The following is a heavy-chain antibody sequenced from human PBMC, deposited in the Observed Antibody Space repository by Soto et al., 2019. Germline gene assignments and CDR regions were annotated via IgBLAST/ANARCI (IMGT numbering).Heavy chain of an antibody. Sequence: PGGSLRLSCAASGFTFSSYSMNWVRQAPGKGLEWVAVICCDRNNIYYADSVKGRFTISRDNSKNTLYLQMNSLRAEDTAVYYCAKNRYSSGWYCFDYWGHGTLVTVSS. D-gene: IGHD6-19*01. J-gene: IGHJ4*01. CDR2: ICCDRNNI. V-gene: IGHV3-33*06. CDR1: GFTFSSYS. CDR3: AKNRYSSGWYCFDY.